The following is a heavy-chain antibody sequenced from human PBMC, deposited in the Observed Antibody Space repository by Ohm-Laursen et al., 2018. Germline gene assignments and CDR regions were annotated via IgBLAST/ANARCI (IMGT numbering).Heavy chain of an antibody. D-gene: IGHD6-25*01. V-gene: IGHV1-8*01. CDR1: GFTFPSYD. CDR3: ARARIAATNWFDP. J-gene: IGHJ5*02. Sequence: SVKASCKVSGFTFPSYDINWVRQATGQGLEWMGWLNPNSGNTGYAQKFQGRVTMTRNTSISTAYMELSSLISEDTAVYYCARARIAATNWFDPWGQGTLVTVSS. CDR2: LNPNSGNT.